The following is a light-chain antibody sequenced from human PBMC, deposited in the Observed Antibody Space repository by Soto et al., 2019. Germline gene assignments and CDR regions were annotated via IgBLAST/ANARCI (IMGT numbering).Light chain of an antibody. CDR1: QTISSW. V-gene: IGKV1-5*03. CDR3: QHYNSYSEA. Sequence: DIPLLHPPSTLSGSVGDRVTITCRASQTISSWLAWYQQKPGKAPKLLIYKASTLKSGVPSRFSGSGSGTEFTLTISSLQPDDFATYYCQHYNSYSEAFGQGTKVDIK. J-gene: IGKJ1*01. CDR2: KAS.